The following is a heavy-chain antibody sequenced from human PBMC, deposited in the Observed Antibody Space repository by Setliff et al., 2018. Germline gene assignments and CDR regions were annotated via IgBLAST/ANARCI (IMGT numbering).Heavy chain of an antibody. D-gene: IGHD3-22*01. V-gene: IGHV4-34*01. CDR1: GGSLSDYY. CDR3: ARTFYYDVSDYSGDAFDI. J-gene: IGHJ3*02. CDR2: IHHSGST. Sequence: LSLTCAVYGGSLSDYYRSWIRQPPGKGLEWIGEIHHSGSTNYNPSLKSRVTISVDTSKNQFSLKLSSVTAADTAVYYCARTFYYDVSDYSGDAFDIWGQGTLVTVSS.